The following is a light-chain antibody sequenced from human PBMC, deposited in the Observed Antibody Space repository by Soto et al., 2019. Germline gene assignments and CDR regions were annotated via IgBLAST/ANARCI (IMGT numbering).Light chain of an antibody. CDR2: GAS. Sequence: EIVLTQSPGTLSLSPGARATLSCRASQSVSSSYLAWYQQKPGQAPRLLIYGASSRATGIPDRFSCSGSGTDFTLTISRLEPEDYAVYYCKQYGSSPLTFGQGPRLEIK. V-gene: IGKV3-20*01. CDR3: KQYGSSPLT. J-gene: IGKJ5*01. CDR1: QSVSSSY.